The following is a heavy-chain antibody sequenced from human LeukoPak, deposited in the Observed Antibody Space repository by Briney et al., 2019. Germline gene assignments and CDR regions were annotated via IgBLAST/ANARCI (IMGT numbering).Heavy chain of an antibody. D-gene: IGHD1-26*01. CDR1: GGSISSSSYY. CDR3: ARHLPKWELHGPSFDY. V-gene: IGHV4-39*01. CDR2: IYYSGST. Sequence: KPSETLSLTCTVSGGSISSSSYYWGWIRQPPGKGLEWIGSIYYSGSTYYNPSLKSRVTISVDTSKNQFSLKLSSVTAADTAVYYCARHLPKWELHGPSFDYWGQGTLVTVSS. J-gene: IGHJ4*02.